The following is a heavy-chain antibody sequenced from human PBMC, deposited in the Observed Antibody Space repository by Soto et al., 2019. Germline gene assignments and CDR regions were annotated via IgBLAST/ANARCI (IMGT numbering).Heavy chain of an antibody. J-gene: IGHJ4*02. CDR3: ARDYYDSSGYYGGFDY. Sequence: QPGGSLRLSCAASGFTFSSYGMHWVRQAPGKGLEWVAVIWYDGSNKYYADSVKGRFTISRDNSKNTLYLQMNSLRAEDTAVYYCARDYYDSSGYYGGFDYWGQGTLVTVS. D-gene: IGHD3-22*01. CDR1: GFTFSSYG. CDR2: IWYDGSNK. V-gene: IGHV3-33*01.